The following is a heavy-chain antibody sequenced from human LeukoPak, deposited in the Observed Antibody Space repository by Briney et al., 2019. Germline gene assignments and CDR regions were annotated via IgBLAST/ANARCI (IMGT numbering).Heavy chain of an antibody. CDR1: GFTVSGNY. CDR2: IYSGGNT. CDR3: GRQMTTVITGVYYYYGMDV. Sequence: PGGSLRLSCAASGFTVSGNYMTWVRQAPGKGLEWVSDIYSGGNTYYVDSVKGRFTISRDNSKNTLYLQMNSLRAEDTAVYYCGRQMTTVITGVYYYYGMDVWGQGTTVTVSS. D-gene: IGHD3-16*01. J-gene: IGHJ6*02. V-gene: IGHV3-66*04.